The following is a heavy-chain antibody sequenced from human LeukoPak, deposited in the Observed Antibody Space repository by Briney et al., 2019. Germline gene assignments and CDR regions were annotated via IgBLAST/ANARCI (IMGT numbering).Heavy chain of an antibody. CDR2: ISGSGDNT. CDR3: AKGSYYDSSGSFYFDY. V-gene: IGHV3-23*01. J-gene: IGHJ4*02. CDR1: GFTFSSYA. Sequence: GGSLRLSCAASGFTFSSYAMSWVRQAPGKGLEWVSGISGSGDNTYYADSVKGRFTISRDNPKNTLYVQVNSLGTEDTAAYYCAKGSYYDSSGSFYFDYWDQGTLVTVSS. D-gene: IGHD3-22*01.